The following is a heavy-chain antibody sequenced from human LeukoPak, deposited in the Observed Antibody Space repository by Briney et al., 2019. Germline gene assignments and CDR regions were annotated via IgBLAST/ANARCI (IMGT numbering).Heavy chain of an antibody. D-gene: IGHD2-8*01. CDR1: GFTFSSYA. J-gene: IGHJ2*01. CDR2: ISGSGGST. CDR3: AKDWVWRHYDTNGHVVDSPNWYFDL. Sequence: PGGSLRLSCAASGFTFSSYAMSWVRQAPGKGLEWVSAISGSGGSTYYADSVKGRFTISRGNSKNTLYLQMNSLRVEDTAVYYCAKDWVWRHYDTNGHVVDSPNWYFDLWGRGTRVTVSS. V-gene: IGHV3-23*01.